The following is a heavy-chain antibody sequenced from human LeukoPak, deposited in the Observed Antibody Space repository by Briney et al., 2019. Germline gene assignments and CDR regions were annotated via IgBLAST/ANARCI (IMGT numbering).Heavy chain of an antibody. CDR1: GFTFSSYA. J-gene: IGHJ4*02. V-gene: IGHV3-23*01. CDR2: ISGSGGST. CDR3: AKDRDRIAGLIYFDY. D-gene: IGHD6-13*01. Sequence: PGGSLRLSCAASGFTFSSYAMSWVRQAPGKGLEWVSAISGSGGSTYYADSVKGRFTISRDNSKNTLYLRMNSLRAEDTAVYYCAKDRDRIAGLIYFDYWGQGTLVTVSS.